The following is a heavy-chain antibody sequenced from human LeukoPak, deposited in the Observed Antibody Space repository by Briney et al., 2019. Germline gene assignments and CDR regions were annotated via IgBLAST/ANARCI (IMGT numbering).Heavy chain of an antibody. J-gene: IGHJ3*02. CDR3: ASSWYSDAFDI. Sequence: GGSLRLSCAAPGFTFSSHAMSWVRQAAGKGLEWVSAVSGRGSSTFYADSVKGRFTISRDNSKSTLYLQMNSLRAEDTAVYYCASSWYSDAFDIWGQGTMVTVSS. CDR1: GFTFSSHA. CDR2: VSGRGSST. V-gene: IGHV3-23*01. D-gene: IGHD6-13*01.